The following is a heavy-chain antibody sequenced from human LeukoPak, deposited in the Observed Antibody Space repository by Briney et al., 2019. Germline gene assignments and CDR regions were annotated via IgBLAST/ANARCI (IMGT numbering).Heavy chain of an antibody. Sequence: PSETLSLTCTVSGGSISSSSYYWGWIRQPPGKGLEWIGSIYYSGSTYYNPSLKSRVTISVDTSKNQFSLKLSSVTAADTAVYYCARRDIVVVPAANYYYMDVWGKGTTVTVSS. V-gene: IGHV4-39*01. J-gene: IGHJ6*03. CDR3: ARRDIVVVPAANYYYMDV. CDR1: GGSISSSSYY. D-gene: IGHD2-2*01. CDR2: IYYSGST.